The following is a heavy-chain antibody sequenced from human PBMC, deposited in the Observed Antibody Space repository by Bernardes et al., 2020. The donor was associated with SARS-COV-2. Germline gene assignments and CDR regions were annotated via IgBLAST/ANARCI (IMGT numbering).Heavy chain of an antibody. CDR2: ISAHSGNT. CDR1: GYTFTSYG. Sequence: ASVKVSCKASGYTFTSYGISWVRQAPGQGLEWMGWISAHSGNTNYAQKLQDRVTMTTDTSTTTGYMELRSLRSDDTAVYYCAKGPTGTTSPNWFDPWGQGTLVTVSS. CDR3: AKGPTGTTSPNWFDP. D-gene: IGHD1-7*01. V-gene: IGHV1-18*01. J-gene: IGHJ5*02.